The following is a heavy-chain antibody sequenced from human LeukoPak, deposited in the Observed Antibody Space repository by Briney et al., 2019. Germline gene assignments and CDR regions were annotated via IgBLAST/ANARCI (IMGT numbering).Heavy chain of an antibody. CDR1: GGSISSGDYY. Sequence: SQTLSLTCTVSGGSISSGDYYWSWIRQPPGKGLEWIGSIYHSGSTYYNPSLKSRVTISVDTSKNQFSLKLSSVTAADTAVYYCARDHSSSNFDYWGQGTLVTVSS. D-gene: IGHD6-13*01. J-gene: IGHJ4*02. CDR2: IYHSGST. CDR3: ARDHSSSNFDY. V-gene: IGHV4-39*07.